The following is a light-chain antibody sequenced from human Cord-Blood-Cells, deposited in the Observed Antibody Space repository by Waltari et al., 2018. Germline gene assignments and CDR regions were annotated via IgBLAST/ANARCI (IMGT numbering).Light chain of an antibody. J-gene: IGKJ4*01. V-gene: IGKV4-1*01. CDR1: QSVLYSSNNKNY. CDR2: WAS. CDR3: QQYYSTPLT. Sequence: DIVMTQSPDSLAVSLGERATINSKSSQSVLYSSNNKNYLAWYKQKPGQPPKLLIYWASTRESGVPDRFSGSGSGTDFTLTISSLQAEDVAVYYCQQYYSTPLTFGGGTKVEIK.